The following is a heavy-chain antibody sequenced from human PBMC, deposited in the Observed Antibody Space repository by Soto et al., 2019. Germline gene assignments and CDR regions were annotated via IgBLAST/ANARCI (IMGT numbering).Heavy chain of an antibody. V-gene: IGHV3-48*01. Sequence: VGSLRLSCAASGFLFSSLDMSWIRQAPGKGLEWVSYVSKTSSTIYYADSVRGRFTISRDNAKNALYLDMNSLRAEDSAVYFCVKFNAAIYYYGLDVWGQGTTVTVSS. D-gene: IGHD2-2*01. CDR2: VSKTSSTI. CDR1: GFLFSSLD. CDR3: VKFNAAIYYYGLDV. J-gene: IGHJ6*02.